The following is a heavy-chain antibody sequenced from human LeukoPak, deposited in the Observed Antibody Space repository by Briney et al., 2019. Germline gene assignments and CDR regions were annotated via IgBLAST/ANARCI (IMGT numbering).Heavy chain of an antibody. CDR3: TRDPNGDYVGAFGS. D-gene: IGHD4-17*01. CDR1: GFSFSKFA. Sequence: GGSLRLSCAASGFSFSKFAMTWVRQAPGKGLEWVSSITGGHFPTYYTDSVKGRFTISRDNSKNTLYLQMNSLRADDTAVYYCTRDPNGDYVGAFGSWGQGTLVTVSS. V-gene: IGHV3-23*01. CDR2: ITGGHFPT. J-gene: IGHJ5*02.